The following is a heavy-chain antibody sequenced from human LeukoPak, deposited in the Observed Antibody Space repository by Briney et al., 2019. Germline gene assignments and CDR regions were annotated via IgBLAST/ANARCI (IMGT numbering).Heavy chain of an antibody. Sequence: PSETLSLTCAVYGGSFSGYYWSWIRQPPGKGLEWIGEINHSGSTNYNPSLKSRVTISVDTSKNQFSLKLSSVTAADTAVYYCARRGRMTTVTKACYYMDVWGKGTTVTVSS. V-gene: IGHV4-34*01. D-gene: IGHD4-17*01. J-gene: IGHJ6*03. CDR2: INHSGST. CDR3: ARRGRMTTVTKACYYMDV. CDR1: GGSFSGYY.